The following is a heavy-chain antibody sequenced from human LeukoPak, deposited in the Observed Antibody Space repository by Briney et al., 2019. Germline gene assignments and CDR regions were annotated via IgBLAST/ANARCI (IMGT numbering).Heavy chain of an antibody. CDR3: ARLQADYDFWSGYPQYYYGMDV. D-gene: IGHD3-3*01. CDR2: IYYSGST. J-gene: IGHJ6*02. Sequence: SETLSLTCTVSGGSISSSSYYWGWIRQPPGKGLEWIGSIYYSGSTYYNPSLKSRVTISVDTSKNQFSLKLSSVTAADTAVYYCARLQADYDFWSGYPQYYYGMDVWGQGTTVTVSS. V-gene: IGHV4-39*01. CDR1: GGSISSSSYY.